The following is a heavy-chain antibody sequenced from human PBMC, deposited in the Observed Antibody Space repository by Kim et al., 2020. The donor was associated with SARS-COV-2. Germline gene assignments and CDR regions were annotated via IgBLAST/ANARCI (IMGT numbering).Heavy chain of an antibody. D-gene: IGHD3-10*01. CDR3: ARATNEWFGELLSFYYYYGMDV. J-gene: IGHJ6*02. Sequence: GGSLRLSCAASGFTFSSYAMHWVRQAPGKGLEYVSAISSNGGSTYYANSVKGRFTISRDNSKNTLYLQMGSLRAEDMAVYYCARATNEWFGELLSFYYYYGMDVWGQGTTVTVSS. CDR2: ISSNGGST. V-gene: IGHV3-64*01. CDR1: GFTFSSYA.